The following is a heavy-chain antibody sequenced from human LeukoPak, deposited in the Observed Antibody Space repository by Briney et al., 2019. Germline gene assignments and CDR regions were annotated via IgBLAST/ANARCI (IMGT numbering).Heavy chain of an antibody. Sequence: SETLSLICTVSGGSISSDYWQWIRQPPGKGLEWVGYIYNSGSNKYNPSLKSRVTISIDTSKNQFSLKLTSVTAADTAVYYCATRGYWGQGTLVTVSS. J-gene: IGHJ4*02. CDR3: ATRGY. CDR2: IYNSGSN. CDR1: GGSISSDY. V-gene: IGHV4-59*08. D-gene: IGHD3-10*01.